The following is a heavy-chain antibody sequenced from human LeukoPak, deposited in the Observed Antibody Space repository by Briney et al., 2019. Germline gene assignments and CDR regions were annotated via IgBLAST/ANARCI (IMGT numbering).Heavy chain of an antibody. D-gene: IGHD3-10*01. CDR2: IYTSGST. J-gene: IGHJ5*02. CDR1: GDSISSDDHY. CDR3: ARGPFGWSNYYGSGSYYGRSWFDP. Sequence: SETLSLTCTVSGDSISSDDHYWSWIRQPAGKGLEWIGRIYTSGSTNYNPSLKSRVTISVDTSKNQFSLKLSSVTAADTAVYYCARGPFGWSNYYGSGSYYGRSWFDPWGQGTLVTVSS. V-gene: IGHV4-61*02.